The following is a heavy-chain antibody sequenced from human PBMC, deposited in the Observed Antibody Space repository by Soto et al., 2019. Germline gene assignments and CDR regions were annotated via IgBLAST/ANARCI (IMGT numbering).Heavy chain of an antibody. Sequence: QVQLVQSGAEVKKPGSSVKVSCKASGYTFTSYGISWVRQAPGQGLECMGWISAYNGNTNYAQKLHGRVIMTTDTSTSTVYMELRSLRSDDTAVYYCARGVNVVLVPPPPAPVYYMDVWGKGTTVTVSS. J-gene: IGHJ6*03. D-gene: IGHD2-8*01. V-gene: IGHV1-18*01. CDR2: ISAYNGNT. CDR3: ARGVNVVLVPPPPAPVYYMDV. CDR1: GYTFTSYG.